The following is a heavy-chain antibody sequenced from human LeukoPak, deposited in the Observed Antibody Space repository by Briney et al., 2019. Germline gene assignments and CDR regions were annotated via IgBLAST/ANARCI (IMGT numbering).Heavy chain of an antibody. V-gene: IGHV1-69*04. Sequence: SVKVSCKASGGTFSSYAISWVRQAPGQGLEWMGRIIPILGIANYAQKFQGRVTITADKSTSTAYMELSSLRSEDTAVYYCARDRGLGYFSSTSCYEDYWGQGTLVTVSS. CDR2: IIPILGIA. J-gene: IGHJ4*02. CDR1: GGTFSSYA. CDR3: ARDRGLGYFSSTSCYEDY. D-gene: IGHD2-2*01.